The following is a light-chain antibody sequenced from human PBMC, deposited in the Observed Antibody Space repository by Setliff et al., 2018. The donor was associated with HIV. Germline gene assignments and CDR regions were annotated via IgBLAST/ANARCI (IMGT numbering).Light chain of an antibody. Sequence: QSALTQPPSVSGAPGQRVTISCTGSSSNIGADYDVHWYQQLPGTAPKLLIYGNINRPSAVPDRFSGSKSGTSASLAITGLQAEDEADYYCQSYDRSLSGSYVFGTGTKVT. J-gene: IGLJ1*01. CDR2: GNI. CDR3: QSYDRSLSGSYV. CDR1: SSNIGADYD. V-gene: IGLV1-40*01.